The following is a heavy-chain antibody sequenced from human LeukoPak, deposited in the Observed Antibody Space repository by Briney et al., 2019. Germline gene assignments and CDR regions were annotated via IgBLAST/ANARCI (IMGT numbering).Heavy chain of an antibody. D-gene: IGHD3-10*01. Sequence: GGSLRLFCAAAAFTVSSNYMSWVRRAAGEGLQGVSIISSDGSTYYAYAVKGRFTISRDNNKNTLYLKMNSLGAEDTVVYYCASVTCNDCGSGDAFDIWGQGTMVTVSS. CDR2: ISSDGST. V-gene: IGHV3-66*01. CDR1: AFTVSSNY. J-gene: IGHJ3*02. CDR3: ASVTCNDCGSGDAFDI.